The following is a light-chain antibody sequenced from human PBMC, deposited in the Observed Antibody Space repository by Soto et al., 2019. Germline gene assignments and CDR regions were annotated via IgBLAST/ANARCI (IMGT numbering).Light chain of an antibody. J-gene: IGLJ3*02. Sequence: QSALTQPASVSGSPGQSITISCTGTSSDVGSYNLASWYQQHPGKAPKVMIYEGSKRPSGVSNRFSGSKSGNTASLTISGLQAEDEADYYCCSYAASSTFVFGGGTKLTVL. V-gene: IGLV2-23*03. CDR1: SSDVGSYNL. CDR2: EGS. CDR3: CSYAASSTFV.